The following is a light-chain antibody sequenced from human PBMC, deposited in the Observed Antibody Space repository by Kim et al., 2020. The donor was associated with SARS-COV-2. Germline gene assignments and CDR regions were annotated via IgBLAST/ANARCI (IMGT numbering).Light chain of an antibody. CDR3: QSYDSSNPVV. Sequence: KTVTISCTHSSGSIASNYVQWYQLRPGSAPTTVIYEDNQRPSGVPDRFSGSIDSSSNSASLTISGLKTEDEADYYCQSYDSSNPVVFGGGTQLTVL. CDR2: EDN. V-gene: IGLV6-57*03. J-gene: IGLJ2*01. CDR1: SGSIASNY.